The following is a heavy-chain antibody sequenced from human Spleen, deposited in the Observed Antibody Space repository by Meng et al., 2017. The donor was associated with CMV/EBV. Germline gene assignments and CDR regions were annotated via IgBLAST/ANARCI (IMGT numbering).Heavy chain of an antibody. J-gene: IGHJ4*02. Sequence: GESLKISCMASGYSFTSYWIGWVRQMPGEGLEWMGIIYPGDSDTRYSPSFQGQVTISADKSISTAYLQWSSLKASDTAMYYCARQPGIVGARFDYWGQGTLVTVSS. CDR1: GYSFTSYW. CDR3: ARQPGIVGARFDY. CDR2: IYPGDSDT. D-gene: IGHD1-26*01. V-gene: IGHV5-51*01.